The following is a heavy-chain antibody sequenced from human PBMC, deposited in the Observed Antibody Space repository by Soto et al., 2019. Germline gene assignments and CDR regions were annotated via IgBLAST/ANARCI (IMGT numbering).Heavy chain of an antibody. J-gene: IGHJ3*02. CDR2: INPNSGAT. CDR3: AKDSYYDILTGYCRHGFDM. Sequence: QVQLVQSGAEVKKPGASVKVSCKASGYSFIGSYMHWVRQVPGQGLEWMGWINPNSGATNYAQKFQGRVTITRDTYISTASMEVNRLRADDRAVYYCAKDSYYDILTGYCRHGFDMWGQGTMGNVSS. D-gene: IGHD3-9*01. V-gene: IGHV1-2*02. CDR1: GYSFIGSY.